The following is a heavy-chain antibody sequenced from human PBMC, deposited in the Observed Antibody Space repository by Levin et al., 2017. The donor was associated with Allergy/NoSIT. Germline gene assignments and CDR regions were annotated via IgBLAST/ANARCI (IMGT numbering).Heavy chain of an antibody. CDR2: IYPGDSDT. CDR1: GYSFTSYW. CDR3: ARQRRGLRFDYYYYGMDV. Sequence: KVSCKGSGYSFTSYWIGWVRQMPGKGLEWMGIIYPGDSDTRYSPSFQGQVTISADKSISTAYLQWSSLKASDTAMYYCARQRRGLRFDYYYYGMDVWGQGTTVTVSS. V-gene: IGHV5-51*01. D-gene: IGHD3-16*01. J-gene: IGHJ6*02.